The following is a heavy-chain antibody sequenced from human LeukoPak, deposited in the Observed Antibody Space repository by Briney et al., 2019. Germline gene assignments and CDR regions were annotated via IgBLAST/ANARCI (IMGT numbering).Heavy chain of an antibody. CDR3: AKTQGYYDA. D-gene: IGHD2-15*01. Sequence: GGSLRLSCEASGFTFDAYAMHWVRQAPGKGLEWVSLINKDGSATYYADSVKGRFTISRDNSKNSLYLQMNSLRADDTAVYYCAKTQGYYDAWGQGALVTVSS. V-gene: IGHV3-43*02. CDR2: INKDGSAT. J-gene: IGHJ5*02. CDR1: GFTFDAYA.